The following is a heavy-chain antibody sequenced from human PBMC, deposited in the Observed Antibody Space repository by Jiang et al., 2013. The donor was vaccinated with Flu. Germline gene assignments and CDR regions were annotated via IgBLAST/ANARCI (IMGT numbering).Heavy chain of an antibody. CDR2: IYYSGST. J-gene: IGHJ4*02. D-gene: IGHD6-13*01. Sequence: PGLVKPSETLSLTCTVSGGSISSYYWSWIRQPPGKGLEWIGYIYYSGSTNYNPSLKSRVTISVDTSKNQFSLKLSSVTAADTAVYYCARGNIAAAGDFDYWGQGTLVTVSS. V-gene: IGHV4-59*01. CDR3: ARGNIAAAGDFDY. CDR1: GGSISSYY.